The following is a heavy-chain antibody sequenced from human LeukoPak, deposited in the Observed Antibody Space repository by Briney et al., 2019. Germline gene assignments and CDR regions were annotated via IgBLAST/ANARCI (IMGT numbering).Heavy chain of an antibody. CDR2: ISGSGGST. D-gene: IGHD3-9*01. CDR3: EQVGAYDILTGYSYYFDY. CDR1: GFTFSSYA. V-gene: IGHV3-23*01. Sequence: PGGSLRLSCAASGFTFSSYAMSWVRQAPGKGLEWVSAISGSGGSTYYADSVKGRFTISRDNSKNTLYLQMNSLRAEDTAVYFCEQVGAYDILTGYSYYFDYWGQGTLVTVSS. J-gene: IGHJ4*02.